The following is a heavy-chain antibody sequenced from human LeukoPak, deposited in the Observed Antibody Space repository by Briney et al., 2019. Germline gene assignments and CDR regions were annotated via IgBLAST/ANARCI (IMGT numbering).Heavy chain of an antibody. Sequence: GGSLRLSCAATGITVNTNYMSWVRQAPGKGLEWVSNVFSDGRTFYADSVKGRFTISRDSSKNSIFLQMNSLRAEDTAVYYCARGDFDYWGQGTLVTVSS. CDR1: GITVNTNY. J-gene: IGHJ4*02. CDR3: ARGDFDY. V-gene: IGHV3-53*01. CDR2: VFSDGRT.